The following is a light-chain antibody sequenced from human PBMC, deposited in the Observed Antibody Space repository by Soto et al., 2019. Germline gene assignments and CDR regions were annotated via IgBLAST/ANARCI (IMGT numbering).Light chain of an antibody. CDR2: GAS. V-gene: IGKV3-15*01. J-gene: IGKJ1*01. CDR3: QQYNNWPPAT. CDR1: QSVSSN. Sequence: EIVITQSPATLSVSPGERATLSCRASQSVSSNLAWYQQKPGQAPRLLIYGASTRSTGIPARFSGSGSGTEFTLTISSLQSEDFAVYYCQQYNNWPPATFSQGTKV.